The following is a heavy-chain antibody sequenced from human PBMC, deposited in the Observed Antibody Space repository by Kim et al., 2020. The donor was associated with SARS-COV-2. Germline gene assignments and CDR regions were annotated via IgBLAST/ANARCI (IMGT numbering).Heavy chain of an antibody. J-gene: IGHJ4*02. V-gene: IGHV4-61*07. Sequence: SLKSGVTISVDTAKNQFSLKLSSVTAADTAVYYCARHYYDSSGYYGGFDYWGQGTLVTVSS. CDR3: ARHYYDSSGYYGGFDY. D-gene: IGHD3-22*01.